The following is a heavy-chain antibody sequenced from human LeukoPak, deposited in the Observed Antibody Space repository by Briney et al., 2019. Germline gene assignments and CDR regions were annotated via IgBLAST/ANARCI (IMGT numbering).Heavy chain of an antibody. Sequence: ASVKVSCKASGYTFTSYYMRWVRQAPGQGLEWMGIINPSGGSTSYAQKFQGRVTMTRDTSTSTVYMELSSLRSEDTAVYYCARGPDGYCSGGSCPPPDDYWGQGTLVTVSS. CDR2: INPSGGST. J-gene: IGHJ4*02. CDR3: ARGPDGYCSGGSCPPPDDY. CDR1: GYTFTSYY. V-gene: IGHV1-46*01. D-gene: IGHD2-15*01.